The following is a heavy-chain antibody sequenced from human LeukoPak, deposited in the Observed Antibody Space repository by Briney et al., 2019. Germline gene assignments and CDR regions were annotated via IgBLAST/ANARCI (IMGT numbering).Heavy chain of an antibody. V-gene: IGHV4-39*07. CDR1: GGSIISNSYY. CDR2: MYYGGNT. Sequence: SETLSLTCTVSGGSIISNSYYWGWIRQPPGKGLEWIGSMYYGGNTCFNASLKSRVTISVDTSKNLFSLKLNSVTAADTGVYYCARSKNGKCDYWGQGTLVTVSS. CDR3: ARSKNGKCDY. D-gene: IGHD1-26*01. J-gene: IGHJ4*02.